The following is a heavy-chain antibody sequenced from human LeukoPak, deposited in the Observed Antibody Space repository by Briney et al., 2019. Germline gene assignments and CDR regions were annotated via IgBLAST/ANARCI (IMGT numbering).Heavy chain of an antibody. J-gene: IGHJ5*02. CDR2: INAGNGNT. D-gene: IGHD3-3*01. CDR3: ARGHTGRSPGYYDFWSGYYTAWFDP. V-gene: IGHV1-3*01. Sequence: GASVKVSCKASGYTFTSYAMHWVRQAPGQRLEWMGWINAGNGNTKYSQKFQGRVTITRDTSASTAYMELSSLRSEDTAVYYCARGHTGRSPGYYDFWSGYYTAWFDPWGQGTLVTVSS. CDR1: GYTFTSYA.